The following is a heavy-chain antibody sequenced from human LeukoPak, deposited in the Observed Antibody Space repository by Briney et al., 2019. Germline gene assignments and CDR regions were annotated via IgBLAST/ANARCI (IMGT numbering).Heavy chain of an antibody. Sequence: PSETLSLTCTVSGGSISSSSYYWGWIRQPPGKGLEWIGSIYYSGSTYYNPSLKSRVTISVDTSKNQFSLKLSSVTAADTAVYYCASLQGSGTYYDFWSGYSPWFDPWGQGTLVTVSS. V-gene: IGHV4-39*07. CDR1: GGSISSSSYY. CDR2: IYYSGST. J-gene: IGHJ5*02. CDR3: ASLQGSGTYYDFWSGYSPWFDP. D-gene: IGHD3-3*01.